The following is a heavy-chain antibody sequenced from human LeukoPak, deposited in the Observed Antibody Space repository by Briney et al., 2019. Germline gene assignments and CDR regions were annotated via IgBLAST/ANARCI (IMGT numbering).Heavy chain of an antibody. CDR1: GGSISSYY. Sequence: SETLSLTCTVSGGSISSYYWSWIRQPPGKGLEWIGYIYYSGSTNYNPSLKSRVTISVDTSKNQFSLKLSSVTAADTAVYYCASQYSSSSYWFDPWGQGTLVTVSS. CDR3: ASQYSSSSYWFDP. V-gene: IGHV4-59*01. CDR2: IYYSGST. J-gene: IGHJ5*02. D-gene: IGHD6-6*01.